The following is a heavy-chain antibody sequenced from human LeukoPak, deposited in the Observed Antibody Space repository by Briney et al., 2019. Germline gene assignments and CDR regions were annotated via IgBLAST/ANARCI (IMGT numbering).Heavy chain of an antibody. CDR2: INQDGSKK. CDR1: GFTVSSNY. CDR3: ARETPRRGETRDGYR. D-gene: IGHD5-24*01. V-gene: IGHV3-7*01. J-gene: IGHJ4*02. Sequence: GGSLRLSCAASGFTVSSNYMNWVRQAPGKGLEWVANINQDGSKKYYVDSVKGRFTISRDNPKNLLFLQINSLRVEDTAVYYCARETPRRGETRDGYRWGQGTVVTVSS.